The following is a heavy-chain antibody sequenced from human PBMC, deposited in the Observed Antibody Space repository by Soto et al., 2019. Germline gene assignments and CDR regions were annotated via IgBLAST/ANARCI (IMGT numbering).Heavy chain of an antibody. J-gene: IGHJ4*02. V-gene: IGHV3-30*18. CDR2: VSHDGRNT. D-gene: IGHD6-19*01. CDR3: AKGGRQWLVTSDFNY. Sequence: VQLVESGGGGVQPGRSLRLSCAASGFTFSDYAMHWVRQAPGKGLEWVAVVSHDGRNTHYADSVKGRFTISRDSSKNTVSLEMTSLGAEDTAVYYCAKGGRQWLVTSDFNYWGQGALVTVSS. CDR1: GFTFSDYA.